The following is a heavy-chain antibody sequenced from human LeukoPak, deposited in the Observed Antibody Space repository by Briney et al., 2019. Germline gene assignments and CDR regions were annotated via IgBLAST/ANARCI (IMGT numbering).Heavy chain of an antibody. CDR2: ISWNSGSI. Sequence: PGRSLRLSCAASGFTFDDYAMHWVRHAPGKGLGWVSGISWNSGSIGYADSVKGRFTISRDNAKNSLYLQMNSLRAEDTALYYCAKDSHYGSGSYYDYWGQGTLVTVSS. J-gene: IGHJ4*02. D-gene: IGHD3-10*01. CDR3: AKDSHYGSGSYYDY. CDR1: GFTFDDYA. V-gene: IGHV3-9*01.